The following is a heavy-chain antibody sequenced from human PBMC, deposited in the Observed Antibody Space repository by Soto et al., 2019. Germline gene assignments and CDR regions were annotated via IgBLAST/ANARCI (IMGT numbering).Heavy chain of an antibody. CDR3: ARAALNWFDP. V-gene: IGHV4-61*01. CDR1: GGSVSSGSYY. Sequence: SETLSITCPVSGGSVSSGSYYWSWIRQPPGKVLEWIGYIYYSGSTNYNPSLKSRVTISVDTSKNQFSLKLSSVTAADTAVYYCARAALNWFDPWGQGILVTVSS. J-gene: IGHJ5*02. CDR2: IYYSGST.